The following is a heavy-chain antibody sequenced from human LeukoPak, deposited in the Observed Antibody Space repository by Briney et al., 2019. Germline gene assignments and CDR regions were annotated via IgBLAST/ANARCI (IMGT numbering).Heavy chain of an antibody. Sequence: ASVKVSCKASGYTFTSYGISWVRQAPGRGLEWMGWISAYNGNTNYAQKLQGRVTMTTDTSTSTAYMELRSLRSDDTAVYYCARDYYDSSGYSPFDYWGQGTLVTVSS. CDR1: GYTFTSYG. J-gene: IGHJ4*02. V-gene: IGHV1-18*01. D-gene: IGHD3-22*01. CDR3: ARDYYDSSGYSPFDY. CDR2: ISAYNGNT.